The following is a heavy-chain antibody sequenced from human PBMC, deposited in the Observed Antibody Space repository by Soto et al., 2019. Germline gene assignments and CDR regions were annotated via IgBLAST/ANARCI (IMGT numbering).Heavy chain of an antibody. V-gene: IGHV4-59*01. CDR3: ARESGGFNNWFDP. CDR1: GRSISSYY. J-gene: IGHJ5*02. D-gene: IGHD5-12*01. Sequence: SETLSLTCTVTGRSISSYYWSWIRQPPGKGLEWIGYIYYSGSTNYNPSLKSRVTISVDTSKNQFSLKLSSVTAADTAVYYCARESGGFNNWFDPWGQGSLVTVSS. CDR2: IYYSGST.